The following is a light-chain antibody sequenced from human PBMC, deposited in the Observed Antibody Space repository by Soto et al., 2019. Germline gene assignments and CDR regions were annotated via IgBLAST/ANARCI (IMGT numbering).Light chain of an antibody. V-gene: IGKV1-5*01. CDR2: DAS. CDR3: QQYNSYPWT. Sequence: GDRVTITCRASQSISSWLAWYQQKPGKAPKLLIYDASSLESGVPSRFSGSGSGTEFTLTISSLQPDDFATYYCQQYNSYPWTVGQGTKGDIK. J-gene: IGKJ1*01. CDR1: QSISSW.